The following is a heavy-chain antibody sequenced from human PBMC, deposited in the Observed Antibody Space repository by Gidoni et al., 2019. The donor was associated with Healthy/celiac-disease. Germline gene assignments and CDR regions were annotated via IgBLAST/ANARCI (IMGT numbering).Heavy chain of an antibody. D-gene: IGHD1-1*01. J-gene: IGHJ6*03. CDR2: ISWNSGSI. CDR1: GFTFDDYA. CDR3: AKDRTSNYYYMDV. V-gene: IGHV3-9*01. Sequence: EVQLVESGGGLVQPGRSLRLSCAASGFTFDDYAMHWVRQAPGKGLEWVAGISWNSGSIGYADSVKCRFTISRDNAKNSLYLQMNSLRAEDTALYYCAKDRTSNYYYMDVWGKGTTVTVSS.